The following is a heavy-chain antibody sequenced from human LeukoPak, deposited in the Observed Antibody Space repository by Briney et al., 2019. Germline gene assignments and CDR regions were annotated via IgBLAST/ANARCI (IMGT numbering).Heavy chain of an antibody. CDR1: GGTFSSYA. D-gene: IGHD3-22*01. CDR2: IIPILGIA. V-gene: IGHV1-69*04. J-gene: IGHJ4*02. Sequence: SVKVSCKASGGTFSSYAISWVRQAPGQGLEWMGRIIPILGIANYAQKFQGRVTITADKSTSTAYMELSSLRSEDTAVYYCARDTPLLSIVVFDYWGQGTLVTVSS. CDR3: ARDTPLLSIVVFDY.